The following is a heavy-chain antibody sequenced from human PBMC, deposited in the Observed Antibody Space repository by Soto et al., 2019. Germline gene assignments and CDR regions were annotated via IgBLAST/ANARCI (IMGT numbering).Heavy chain of an antibody. CDR3: AKDKGTTIFGVVNFLFDY. CDR2: ISGSGGST. V-gene: IGHV3-23*01. Sequence: LRLSCAAPGFTFSSYAMSWVRQAPGKGLEWVSAISGSGGSTYYADSVKGRFTISRDNSKNTLYLQMNSLRAEDTAVYYCAKDKGTTIFGVVNFLFDYWGQGTLVTVSS. CDR1: GFTFSSYA. D-gene: IGHD3-3*01. J-gene: IGHJ4*02.